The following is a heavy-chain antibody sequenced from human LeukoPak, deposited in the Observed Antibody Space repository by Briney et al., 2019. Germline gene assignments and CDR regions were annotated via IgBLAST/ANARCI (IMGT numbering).Heavy chain of an antibody. Sequence: GGSLRLSCAASGFTFSDYDIHWVRQATGKGLEWVSAIGTAGDTYYTGSVKGRFTISRENAKNSLYLQMNSLRAGDTAVYYCARVAKERVGGVYYFDYWGQGTLVTVSS. CDR1: GFTFSDYD. J-gene: IGHJ4*02. CDR3: ARVAKERVGGVYYFDY. V-gene: IGHV3-13*01. D-gene: IGHD1-1*01. CDR2: IGTAGDT.